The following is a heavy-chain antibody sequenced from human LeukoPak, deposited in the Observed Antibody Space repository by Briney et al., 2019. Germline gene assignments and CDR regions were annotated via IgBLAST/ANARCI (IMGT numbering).Heavy chain of an antibody. Sequence: ASVKVSCKVSGYTLTELSMHWVRQAPGEGLEWIGGFDPEDGETIYAQKFQGRVTMTEDTSTDTAYMELNSLRAEDTAVYYCAKVDGRSTVIFKVDYWGQGTLVTVSS. D-gene: IGHD3-16*02. V-gene: IGHV1-24*01. J-gene: IGHJ4*02. CDR2: FDPEDGET. CDR1: GYTLTELS. CDR3: AKVDGRSTVIFKVDY.